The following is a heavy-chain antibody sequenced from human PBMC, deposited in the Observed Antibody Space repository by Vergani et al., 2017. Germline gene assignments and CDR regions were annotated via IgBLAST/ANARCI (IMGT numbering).Heavy chain of an antibody. V-gene: IGHV3-23*01. CDR1: GFTFSSYA. Sequence: EVQLLESGGGLVQPGGSLRLSCAASGFTFSSYAMSWVRQAPGKGLEWVSAISGSGGSTYYADSVKGRFTISRDNSKNTLYLQMNRLRAEDTAVYYGAKHGGYSGYGPHPIDPPYYYYYRDVWGKGTTVTVSS. J-gene: IGHJ6*03. CDR2: ISGSGGST. D-gene: IGHD5-12*01. CDR3: AKHGGYSGYGPHPIDPPYYYYYRDV.